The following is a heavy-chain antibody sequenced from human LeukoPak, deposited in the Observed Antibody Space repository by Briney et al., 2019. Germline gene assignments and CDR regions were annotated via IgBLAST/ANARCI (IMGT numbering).Heavy chain of an antibody. J-gene: IGHJ6*04. D-gene: IGHD3-10*02. CDR3: AELGITMIGGV. V-gene: IGHV3-21*01. Sequence: GGTLRLSCAASGFTFSSYSMNWVRQAPGKGLEWVSSISSSSSYIYYAGSVKGRFTISRDNAKNSLYLQMNSLRAEDTAVYYCAELGITMIGGVWGKGTTVTISS. CDR2: ISSSSSYI. CDR1: GFTFSSYS.